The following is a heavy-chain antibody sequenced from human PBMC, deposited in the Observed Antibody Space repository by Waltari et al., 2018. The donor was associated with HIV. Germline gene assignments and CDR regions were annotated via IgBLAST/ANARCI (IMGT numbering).Heavy chain of an antibody. CDR1: GGSISSPDYY. CDR3: ARQWLALYFDY. J-gene: IGHJ4*02. V-gene: IGHV4-39*07. CDR2: IFYSGNT. Sequence: QLPVQESGPGLVKPSENLSLTCTVSGGSISSPDYYWGWIRQPPGKGLEWIGIIFYSGNTYSNPSLKSRVTISVDTSKSQFSLNLSSVTAADTAVYYCARQWLALYFDYWGQGTLVTVSS. D-gene: IGHD6-19*01.